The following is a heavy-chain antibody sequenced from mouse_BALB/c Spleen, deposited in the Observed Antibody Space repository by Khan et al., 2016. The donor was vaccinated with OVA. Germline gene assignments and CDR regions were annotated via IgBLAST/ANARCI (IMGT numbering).Heavy chain of an antibody. CDR3: ASEGAYYRSDGWFSY. V-gene: IGHV1-4*01. CDR2: INPSNGYT. J-gene: IGHJ3*01. CDR1: GYTFTTYT. Sequence: QVRLQQSGAELARPGASVKMSCKASGYTFTTYTMHWVKQRPGQGLEWIGYINPSNGYTNYNQKFKDKSTLTADKSSSTAYMQLSSLTSDYSAVYYCASEGAYYRSDGWFSYWGQGTLVTVSA. D-gene: IGHD2-14*01.